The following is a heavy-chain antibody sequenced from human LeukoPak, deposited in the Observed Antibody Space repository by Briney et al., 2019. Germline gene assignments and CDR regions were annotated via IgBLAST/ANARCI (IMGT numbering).Heavy chain of an antibody. D-gene: IGHD2-15*01. V-gene: IGHV3-21*01. CDR1: GFTFSTYT. Sequence: GGSLRLSCAASGFTFSTYTMNRVRQAPGKGLEWVSPVSSSSSYIHYADSVKGRFTISRDNAKNSLYLQMNSLRAQDTAVYYCARAWGGPSCSGGNCYSGFDYWGQGTLVTVSS. CDR2: VSSSSSYI. CDR3: ARAWGGPSCSGGNCYSGFDY. J-gene: IGHJ4*02.